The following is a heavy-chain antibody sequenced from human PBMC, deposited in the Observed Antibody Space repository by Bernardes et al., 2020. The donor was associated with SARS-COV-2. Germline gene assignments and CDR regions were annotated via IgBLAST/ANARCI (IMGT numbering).Heavy chain of an antibody. J-gene: IGHJ4*02. CDR2: IYHSGST. V-gene: IGHV4-4*02. CDR1: GGPITSWNW. D-gene: IGHD3-3*01. Sequence: SETLSLTCAVSGGPITSWNWWSGVRHPPGKVLEWIGIIYHSGSTKYKPSLESRVTISVDKSKNHFSLKLTSVTAEDTAIYFCATNRDFGVVIYDYWVQGTLVTVSS. CDR3: ATNRDFGVVIYDY.